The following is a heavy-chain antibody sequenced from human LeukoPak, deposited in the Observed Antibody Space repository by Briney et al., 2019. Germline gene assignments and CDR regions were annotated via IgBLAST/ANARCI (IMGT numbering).Heavy chain of an antibody. D-gene: IGHD6-13*01. J-gene: IGHJ3*01. CDR2: ISFDGSNN. V-gene: IGHV3-30-3*01. CDR1: GFIFTSFA. Sequence: GGSLRLSCAASGFIFTSFAMPWVRQAPGKGLEWLAVISFDGSNNFYADSVKGRFTISRDNSKNTLFLQMSGLRAEDTAVYYCSRPYGSGWYDAFHVWGQGTMVTVSS. CDR3: SRPYGSGWYDAFHV.